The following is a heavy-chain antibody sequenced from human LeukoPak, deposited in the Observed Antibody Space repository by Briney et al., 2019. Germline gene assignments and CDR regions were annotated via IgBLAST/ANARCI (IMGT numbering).Heavy chain of an antibody. CDR2: ISYDGSNK. V-gene: IGHV3-30-3*01. Sequence: GGSLRLSCAASGFTFSSYAMHWVRQAPGKGLEWVAVISYDGSNKYYADSVKGRFTISRDNSKNTLYLQMNSLGAEDTAVYYCARDYSNFVDYWGQGTLVTVSS. CDR1: GFTFSSYA. D-gene: IGHD4-11*01. CDR3: ARDYSNFVDY. J-gene: IGHJ4*02.